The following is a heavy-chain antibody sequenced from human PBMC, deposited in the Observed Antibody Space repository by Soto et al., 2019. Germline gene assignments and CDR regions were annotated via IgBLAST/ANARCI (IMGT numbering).Heavy chain of an antibody. V-gene: IGHV4-34*01. J-gene: IGHJ4*02. CDR3: ARPRYCSGGSCYSYDY. CDR1: GGSFSGYY. CDR2: INHSGST. Sequence: SETLSLTCAVYGGSFSGYYWSWIRQPPGKGLEWIGEINHSGSTNYNPSLKSRVTISVDTSKNQFSLKLSSVTAADTAVYYCARPRYCSGGSCYSYDYWGQGTLVTVSS. D-gene: IGHD2-15*01.